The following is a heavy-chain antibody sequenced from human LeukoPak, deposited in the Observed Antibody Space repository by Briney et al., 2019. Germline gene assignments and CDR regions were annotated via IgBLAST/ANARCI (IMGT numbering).Heavy chain of an antibody. D-gene: IGHD6-13*01. CDR1: GGSISSGSYY. Sequence: SETLSLTCTVSGGSISSGSYYWSWIRQPAGKGLEWIGRIYTSGSTNYNPSLKSRVTMSVDTSKNQFSLKLSSVTAADTAVYYCARVVLEAAAGTPYYYYYYMDVWGKGTTVTVSS. J-gene: IGHJ6*03. V-gene: IGHV4-61*02. CDR3: ARVVLEAAAGTPYYYYYYMDV. CDR2: IYTSGST.